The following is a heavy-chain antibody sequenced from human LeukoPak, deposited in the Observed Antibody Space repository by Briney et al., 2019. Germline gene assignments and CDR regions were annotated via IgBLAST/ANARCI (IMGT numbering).Heavy chain of an antibody. CDR2: IYYSGST. V-gene: IGHV4-59*01. CDR1: GGSISGYY. CDR3: ARGGLENGYHSNDGFDI. J-gene: IGHJ3*02. D-gene: IGHD3-22*01. Sequence: SETLSLTCTVSGGSISGYYWSWIRQPPGKGLEWIGYIYYSGSTTYNPSLKSRVTMSVDTSRNQFSLKLSSVTAADTAVYYCARGGLENGYHSNDGFDIWGQGTMVTVSS.